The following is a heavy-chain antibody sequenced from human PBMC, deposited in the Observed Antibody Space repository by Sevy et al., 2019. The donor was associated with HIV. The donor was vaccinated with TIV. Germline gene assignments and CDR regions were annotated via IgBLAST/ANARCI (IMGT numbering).Heavy chain of an antibody. J-gene: IGHJ3*02. CDR1: AGSISSYY. CDR3: ARDNPIFTARAFAI. D-gene: IGHD3-9*01. CDR2: IYYSGTT. Sequence: SETLSLTCSVSAGSISSYYWSWIRQPPGKGLEWIGYIYYSGTTDYNPSLKSRVTISQDKSKKVFSLRLRSVTAADTAVYYCARDNPIFTARAFAIWGQGTMVTGSS. V-gene: IGHV4-59*13.